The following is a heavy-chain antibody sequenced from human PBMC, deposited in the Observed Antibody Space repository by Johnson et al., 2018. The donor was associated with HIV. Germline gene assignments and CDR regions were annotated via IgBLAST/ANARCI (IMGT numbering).Heavy chain of an antibody. CDR2: INWNGGNT. V-gene: IGHV3-20*04. Sequence: VQLVESGGGVVRPGGSLRLSCAASGFTFDDYGMSWVRLAPGKGLEWVSGINWNGGNTHYAASVKGRFTISRDNAKNSLYLQMNSLRAEDTALYYCARFLAGTAMVGDAFDIWGQGTMVTVSS. CDR1: GFTFDDYG. CDR3: ARFLAGTAMVGDAFDI. J-gene: IGHJ3*02. D-gene: IGHD6-19*01.